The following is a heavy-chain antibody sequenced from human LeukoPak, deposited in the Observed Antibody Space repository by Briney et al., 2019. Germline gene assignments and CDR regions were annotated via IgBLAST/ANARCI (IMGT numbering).Heavy chain of an antibody. CDR3: AKEKSCNSACPLDC. D-gene: IGHD6-19*01. J-gene: IGHJ4*02. CDR1: GFTFADYA. Sequence: GGSLRLSCAASGFTFADYAMHWVRQAPGKGLEWVSLSWDGGTTSYADSVKGRFTISRDNGKNSLYLQMNSLRAEDTALYYCAKEKSCNSACPLDCWGQGTLVTVSS. CDR2: SWDGGTT. V-gene: IGHV3-43D*03.